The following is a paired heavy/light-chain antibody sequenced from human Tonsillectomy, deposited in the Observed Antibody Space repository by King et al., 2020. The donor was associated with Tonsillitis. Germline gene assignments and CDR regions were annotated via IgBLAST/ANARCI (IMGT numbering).Light chain of an antibody. Sequence: DIQMTQSPSSLSASVGDRVTITCRASQGISNYLAWFQQKPGKAPKSLIYAASTLQSGVPSKFSGSGSGTDFTLTISSLQPEDFATYYCQQYHGYPLTFGGGTRVEIK. CDR3: QQYHGYPLT. V-gene: IGKV1-16*02. CDR2: AAS. CDR1: QGISNY. J-gene: IGKJ4*01.
Heavy chain of an antibody. D-gene: IGHD5-12*01. Sequence: QVHLQESGPGLVKPSETLSLTCTVSGGSISVFYWIWIRQPPGKGLEWIGDVYYSGSTNYNPSLKRRVTVSVDTSKNQFSLKLSSVTAADTAIYYCARATGLGFVDIVSEKYYYPYSIDVWGTGTTVTVS. V-gene: IGHV4-59*01. J-gene: IGHJ6*03. CDR1: GGSISVFY. CDR3: ARATGLGFVDIVSEKYYYPYSIDV. CDR2: VYYSGST.